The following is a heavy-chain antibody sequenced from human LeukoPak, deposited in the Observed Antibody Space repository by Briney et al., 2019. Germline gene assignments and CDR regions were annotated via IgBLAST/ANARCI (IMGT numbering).Heavy chain of an antibody. D-gene: IGHD7-27*01. CDR2: INSGGSGT. CDR3: ATSLGPLTEY. CDR1: GFTVSSNY. Sequence: PGGSLRLSCAASGFTVSSNYMSWVRQTAGKGLVWVSRINSGGSGTSYADSVEGRFTISRDNAKNILYLQMNSLRAEDTALYYCATSLGPLTEYWGQGTLVTVSS. V-gene: IGHV3-74*01. J-gene: IGHJ4*02.